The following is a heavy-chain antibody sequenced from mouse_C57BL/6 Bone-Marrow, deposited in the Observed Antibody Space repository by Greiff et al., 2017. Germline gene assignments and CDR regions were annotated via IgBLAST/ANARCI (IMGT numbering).Heavy chain of an antibody. CDR3: ARPHYYGSRGDY. V-gene: IGHV5-4*03. CDR1: GFTFSSYA. J-gene: IGHJ4*01. Sequence: EVNVVESGGGLVKPGGSLKLSCAASGFTFSSYAMSWVRQTPEKRLEWVATISDGGSYTYYPDNVKGRFTISRDNAKNNLYLQMSHLKSEDTAMYYCARPHYYGSRGDYWGQGTSVTVSS. D-gene: IGHD1-1*01. CDR2: ISDGGSYT.